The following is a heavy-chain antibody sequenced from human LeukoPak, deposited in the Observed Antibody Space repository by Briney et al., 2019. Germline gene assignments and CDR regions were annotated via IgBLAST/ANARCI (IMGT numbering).Heavy chain of an antibody. Sequence: SETLSLTCIVSGVSISSYYWSWIRQPAGKGLEWIGRIYTSGSTNYNPSLKSRVTMSVDTSKNQFSLKLSSVTAADTAVYFCARNWWFGEVLLGDHAFDIWGQGTMVTASS. V-gene: IGHV4-4*07. CDR1: GVSISSYY. CDR3: ARNWWFGEVLLGDHAFDI. J-gene: IGHJ3*02. CDR2: IYTSGST. D-gene: IGHD3-10*01.